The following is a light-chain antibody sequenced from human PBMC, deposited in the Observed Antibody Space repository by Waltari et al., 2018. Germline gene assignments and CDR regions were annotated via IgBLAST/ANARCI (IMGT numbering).Light chain of an antibody. J-gene: IGKJ2*01. V-gene: IGKV1-33*01. CDR1: RDINNF. CDR3: QLYDDFPPYT. CDR2: DAS. Sequence: DIQMTQSPSSLSASVGDRVTISCQASRDINNFLNWYQQKPGKAPTLLIYDASNLEIGVPSRFSGRGSGTHFTLTITNVQPEDVATYYCQLYDDFPPYTFGQGIKLDIK.